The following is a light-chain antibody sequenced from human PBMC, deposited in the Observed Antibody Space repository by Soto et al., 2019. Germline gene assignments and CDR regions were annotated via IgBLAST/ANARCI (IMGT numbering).Light chain of an antibody. CDR2: EVS. J-gene: IGLJ1*01. CDR1: SSDVGGYNY. V-gene: IGLV2-14*01. CDR3: SSYTSSSPPYV. Sequence: QSALTQPASVSGSPGQSITISCTGTSSDVGGYNYVSWYQQHPGKAPKLMIYEVSNRPSGVSNRFSGSKSGNTASLTISGVQAEAEADYYCSSYTSSSPPYVFGTGTKVTVL.